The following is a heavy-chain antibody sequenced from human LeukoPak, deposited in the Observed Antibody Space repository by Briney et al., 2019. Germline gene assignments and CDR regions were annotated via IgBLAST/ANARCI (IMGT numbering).Heavy chain of an antibody. CDR3: ATRRVVSGSYYQYYYYMDV. CDR1: GGTFSSYA. V-gene: IGHV1-69*05. J-gene: IGHJ6*03. Sequence: ASVKVSCKASGGTFSSYAISWVRQAPGQGLEWMGGIIPIFGTANYAQKFQGRVTITTDESTSTAYMELSSLRSEDTAVYYCATRRVVSGSYYQYYYYMDVWGKGTTVTVSS. CDR2: IIPIFGTA. D-gene: IGHD1-26*01.